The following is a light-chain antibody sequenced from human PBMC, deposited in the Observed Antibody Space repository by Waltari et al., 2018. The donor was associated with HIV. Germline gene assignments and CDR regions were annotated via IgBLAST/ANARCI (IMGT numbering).Light chain of an antibody. J-gene: IGLJ3*02. V-gene: IGLV1-44*01. CDR2: SNS. Sequence: QSVLPQPPSASWAPGQRVTISCSGSRSNIGSNPVSWYQQLPGTAPKLLISSNSQRPSGVPDRFSGSKSGSSASLAISGLQSEDESQYFCGAWDDSLKGFMFGGGTQLTVL. CDR1: RSNIGSNP. CDR3: GAWDDSLKGFM.